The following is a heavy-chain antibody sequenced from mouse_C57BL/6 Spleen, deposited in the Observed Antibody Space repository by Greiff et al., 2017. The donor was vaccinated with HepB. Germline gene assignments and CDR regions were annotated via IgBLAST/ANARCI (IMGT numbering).Heavy chain of an antibody. D-gene: IGHD1-1*01. CDR1: GYTFTDYE. V-gene: IGHV1-15*01. CDR3: TFTTVVDYYAMDY. J-gene: IGHJ4*01. CDR2: IDPETGGT. Sequence: SGAELVRPGASVTLSCKASGYTFTDYEMHWVKQTPVHGLEWIGAIDPETGGTAYNQKFKGKAILTADKSSSTAYMELRSLTSEDSAVYYCTFTTVVDYYAMDYWGQGTSVTVSS.